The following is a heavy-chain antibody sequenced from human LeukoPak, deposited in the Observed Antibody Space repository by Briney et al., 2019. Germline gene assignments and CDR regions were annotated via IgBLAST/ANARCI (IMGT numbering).Heavy chain of an antibody. V-gene: IGHV3-48*03. Sequence: GGSLRLSCAASGFTFSSFEMNWVRQAPGKGLEWVSYISSSGRTIYSADSVKGRFTISRDNAKNSLYLQMNSLRAEDTAVYYCARSSYFDYWGQGTLVAVSS. J-gene: IGHJ4*02. CDR3: ARSSYFDY. CDR2: ISSSGRTI. CDR1: GFTFSSFE. D-gene: IGHD1-26*01.